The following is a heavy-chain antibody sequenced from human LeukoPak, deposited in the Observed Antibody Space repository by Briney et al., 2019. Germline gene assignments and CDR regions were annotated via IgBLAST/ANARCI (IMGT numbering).Heavy chain of an antibody. J-gene: IGHJ4*02. CDR3: ARDSLWGGDY. V-gene: IGHV4-39*07. CDR2: IYYSGST. Sequence: SETLSLTCTVSGGSISSSSYYWGWIRQPPGKGLEWIGSIYYSGSTYYNPSLKSRVTISVDTSKNQFSLKLSSVTAADTAVYYCARDSLWGGDYWGQGTLVTVSS. D-gene: IGHD3-10*01. CDR1: GGSISSSSYY.